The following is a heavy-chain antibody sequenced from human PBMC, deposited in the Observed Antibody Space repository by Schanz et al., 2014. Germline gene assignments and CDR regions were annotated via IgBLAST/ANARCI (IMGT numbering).Heavy chain of an antibody. CDR1: GGSFSAYY. V-gene: IGHV4-34*01. Sequence: QLHQWGAGLLKPSETLSLTCAVSGGSFSAYYWSWIRQPPGKGLGWIGEVHPSGTTNYNPSLSYRVTMSVETSKNHFSLKVRSVTAADTAVYYCARARGSNRGPRKYYFDYWGQGTLVTVSS. J-gene: IGHJ4*02. CDR2: VHPSGTT. CDR3: ARARGSNRGPRKYYFDY.